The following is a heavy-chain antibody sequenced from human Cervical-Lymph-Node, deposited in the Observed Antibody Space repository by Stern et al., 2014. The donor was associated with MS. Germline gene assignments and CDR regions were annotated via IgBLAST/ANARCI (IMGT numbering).Heavy chain of an antibody. J-gene: IGHJ4*02. CDR1: GFTFSSYW. D-gene: IGHD6-25*01. CDR3: AREGPGTSSGNDV. Sequence: EVHLVESGGGLVKPGGSLRLSCAASGFTFSSYWMSWVRQAPGKGLEWVANINPDGGEQYYGDSVKGRFTITRDNAKNSLDLQMDSPRAEDTAVYYCAREGPGTSSGNDVWGQGTLVTVSS. V-gene: IGHV3-7*03. CDR2: INPDGGEQ.